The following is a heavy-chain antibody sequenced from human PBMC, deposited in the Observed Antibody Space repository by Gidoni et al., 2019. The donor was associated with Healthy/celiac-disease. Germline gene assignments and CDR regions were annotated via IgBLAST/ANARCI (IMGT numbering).Heavy chain of an antibody. D-gene: IGHD6-19*01. J-gene: IGHJ3*02. Sequence: QLQLQESGPGLVKPSETLSLTCTVSGGSISSSSYYWGWIRQPPGKGLEWIGSIYYSGSTYYNPSLKSRVTISVDTSKNQFSLKLSSVTAADTAVYYCAREGPHQPAVAGSAGGGEAFDIWGQGTMVTVSS. CDR1: GGSISSSSYY. V-gene: IGHV4-39*07. CDR2: IYYSGST. CDR3: AREGPHQPAVAGSAGGGEAFDI.